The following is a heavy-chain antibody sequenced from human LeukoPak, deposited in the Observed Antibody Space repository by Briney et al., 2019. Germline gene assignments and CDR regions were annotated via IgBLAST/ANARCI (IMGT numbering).Heavy chain of an antibody. CDR3: ASVRVSGYYARPYWYYDL. J-gene: IGHJ2*01. Sequence: PSQTLSLTCTVSGGSISSGDYYWGSSRQPPRNGLEWIGYIYFSGSTYYNPSLKSRVTIAVDTSKNQFSLKLSSVTAADTAVYYCASVRVSGYYARPYWYYDLWGRGTLVTVSS. CDR1: GGSISSGDYY. D-gene: IGHD3-22*01. V-gene: IGHV4-30-4*01. CDR2: IYFSGST.